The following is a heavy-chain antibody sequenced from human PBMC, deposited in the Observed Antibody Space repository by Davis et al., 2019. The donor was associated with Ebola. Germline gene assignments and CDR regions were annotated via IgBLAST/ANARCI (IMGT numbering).Heavy chain of an antibody. CDR1: EFIVSNDY. J-gene: IGHJ6*02. CDR3: ARARYYYGSASYYDSLDYYAMDV. Sequence: GESLKISCAVSEFIVSNDYMSWVRQAPGKGLEWVSVIYAGGSTYYAESVKGRFTISRQNSKNTLYLQMNSLRAEDTAVYFCARARYYYGSASYYDSLDYYAMDVWGQGTTVTVSS. D-gene: IGHD3-10*01. CDR2: IYAGGST. V-gene: IGHV3-53*04.